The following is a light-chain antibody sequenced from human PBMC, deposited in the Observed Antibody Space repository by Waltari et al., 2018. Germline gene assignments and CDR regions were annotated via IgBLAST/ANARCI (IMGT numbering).Light chain of an antibody. CDR2: AAS. CDR3: QKYDSVPFT. J-gene: IGKJ3*01. CDR1: QDISNY. V-gene: IGKV1-27*01. Sequence: DIQMTQSPSSLSASVGDRVTITCRASQDISNYLAWYQQTPGKVPKLLIYAASTLQSGVPSRFRGSGSGTDFTLTISSLQPEDVATYYCQKYDSVPFTFGPGTKVDIK.